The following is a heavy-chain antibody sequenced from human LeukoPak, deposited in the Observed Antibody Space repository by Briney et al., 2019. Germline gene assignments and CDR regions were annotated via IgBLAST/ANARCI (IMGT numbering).Heavy chain of an antibody. CDR3: ARGVRTGTIGIGWFDP. Sequence: GGSLRLSCAASGITFSIYAMSWVRQAPGKGLEWVSAISGSGDSTYYADSVKGRFTISRDNSKNTLYLQMNSLRAEDTAVYYCARGVRTGTIGIGWFDPWGQGTLVTVSS. CDR1: GITFSIYA. V-gene: IGHV3-23*01. CDR2: ISGSGDST. D-gene: IGHD1-1*01. J-gene: IGHJ5*02.